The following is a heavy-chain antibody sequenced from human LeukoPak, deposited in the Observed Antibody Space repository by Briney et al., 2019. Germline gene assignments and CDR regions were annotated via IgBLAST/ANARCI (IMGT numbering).Heavy chain of an antibody. Sequence: ASVKVSCKASGYTFTSYYMHWVRQAPGQGLEWMGIINPSGGSTSYAQKLQGRVTMTRDTSTSTVYMELSSLRSEDTAVYYCARDGSGWYYFDYWGQGTLVTVSS. CDR2: INPSGGST. D-gene: IGHD6-19*01. V-gene: IGHV1-46*01. CDR3: ARDGSGWYYFDY. J-gene: IGHJ4*02. CDR1: GYTFTSYY.